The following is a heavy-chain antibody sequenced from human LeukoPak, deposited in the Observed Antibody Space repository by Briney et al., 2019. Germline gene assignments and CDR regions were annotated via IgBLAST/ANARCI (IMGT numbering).Heavy chain of an antibody. CDR3: ARVSGLRYAFDI. Sequence: GSLRLSCAASGFTFDDSGMSWIRQPPGKGLEWIGEINHSGSTNYNPSLKSRVTISVDTSKNQFSLKLSSVTAADTAVYYCARVSGLRYAFDIWGQGTMVTVSS. CDR1: GFTFDDSG. J-gene: IGHJ3*02. CDR2: INHSGST. D-gene: IGHD5-12*01. V-gene: IGHV4-34*01.